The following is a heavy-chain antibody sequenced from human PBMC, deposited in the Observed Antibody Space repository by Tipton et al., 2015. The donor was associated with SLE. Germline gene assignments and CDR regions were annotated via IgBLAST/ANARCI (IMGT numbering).Heavy chain of an antibody. J-gene: IGHJ5*02. CDR3: AGRGCSSTSCHDP. Sequence: TLSLTCTVSGGSISSSSYYWGWIRQPPGKGLEWIGSIYYSGSTYYNPSLKSRVTISVDTSKNQFSLKLSSVTAADTAVYYCAGRGCSSTSCHDPWGQGTLVTVSS. CDR1: GGSISSSSYY. D-gene: IGHD2-2*01. V-gene: IGHV4-39*07. CDR2: IYYSGST.